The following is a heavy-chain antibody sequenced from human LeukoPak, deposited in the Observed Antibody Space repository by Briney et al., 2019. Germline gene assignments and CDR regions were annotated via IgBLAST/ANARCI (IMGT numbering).Heavy chain of an antibody. CDR3: ARDADFWGGYYTTLDY. V-gene: IGHV1-2*02. CDR2: INPNSGGT. Sequence: GPVKVSCKASGSTFTGYYMHWVRQAPGQGLEWMGWINPNSGGTNYAQKFQGRVTMTRDTSISTAYMELSRLRSDDTAVYYCARDADFWGGYYTTLDYWGQGTLVTVSS. CDR1: GSTFTGYY. J-gene: IGHJ4*02. D-gene: IGHD3-3*01.